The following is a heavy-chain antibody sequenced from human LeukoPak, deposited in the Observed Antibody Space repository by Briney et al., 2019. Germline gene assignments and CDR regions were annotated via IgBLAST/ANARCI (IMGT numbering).Heavy chain of an antibody. D-gene: IGHD6-19*01. CDR2: IYYSGST. CDR3: ARLSAVAGDDY. Sequence: SETLSLTCTVSGGSISSSSYYWGWIRQPPGKGLEWIGSIYYSGSTYYNPSLKSRVTISVDTSKNQFSLKLSSVTAADTAVYYCARLSAVAGDDYWGQGTLVTVSS. V-gene: IGHV4-39*01. CDR1: GGSISSSSYY. J-gene: IGHJ4*02.